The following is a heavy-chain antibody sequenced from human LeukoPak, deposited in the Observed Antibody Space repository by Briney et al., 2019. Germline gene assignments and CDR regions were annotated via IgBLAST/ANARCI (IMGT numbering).Heavy chain of an antibody. D-gene: IGHD6-13*01. CDR2: INHSGST. CDR1: GGSFSGYY. CDR3: ARGESSWPYYFDY. Sequence: SETLSLTCAVYGGSFSGYYWSWIRQPPGKGLEWIGEINHSGSTNYNPSLKSRVTISVATSKNQFSLKLSSVTAADTAVYYCARGESSWPYYFDYWGQGTLVTVSS. V-gene: IGHV4-34*01. J-gene: IGHJ4*02.